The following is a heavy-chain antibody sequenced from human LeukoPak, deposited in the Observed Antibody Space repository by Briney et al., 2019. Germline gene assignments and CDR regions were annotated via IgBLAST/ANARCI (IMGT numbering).Heavy chain of an antibody. CDR3: AKDDYGYYYYMDV. J-gene: IGHJ6*03. D-gene: IGHD4-17*01. V-gene: IGHV3-33*06. CDR1: GFTFSSYG. Sequence: PGGSLRLSCAASGFTFSSYGMHWVRQAPGKGLEWVAVIWYDGSNKYYADSVKGRFTISRDNSKNTLCLQMNSLRAEDTALYYCAKDDYGYYYYMDVWGKGTTVTVSS. CDR2: IWYDGSNK.